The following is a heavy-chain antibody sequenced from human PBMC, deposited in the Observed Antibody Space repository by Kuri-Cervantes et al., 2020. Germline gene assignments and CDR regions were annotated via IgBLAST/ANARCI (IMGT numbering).Heavy chain of an antibody. D-gene: IGHD6-19*01. CDR3: AKDQNHKYSSGRNDAFDI. J-gene: IGHJ3*02. V-gene: IGHV1-69*13. Sequence: SVKVSCKASGGTFSSYAISWVRQAPGQGLEWMGGIIPIFGTANYAQKFQGRVTITADESTSTAYMELSSLRSEDTALYYCAKDQNHKYSSGRNDAFDIWGQGTMVTVSS. CDR2: IIPIFGTA. CDR1: GGTFSSYA.